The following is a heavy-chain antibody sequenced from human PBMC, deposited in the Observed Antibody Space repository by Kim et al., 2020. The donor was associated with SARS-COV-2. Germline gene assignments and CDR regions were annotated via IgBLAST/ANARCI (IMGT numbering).Heavy chain of an antibody. CDR3: AGPGYYDSSGYYNWFDP. D-gene: IGHD3-22*01. V-gene: IGHV4-39*07. CDR1: GGSISSSSYY. CDR2: IYYSGST. Sequence: SETLSLTCTVSGGSISSSSYYWGWIRQPPGKGLEWIGSIYYSGSTYYNPSLKSRVTISVDTSKNQFSLKLSSVTAADTAVYYCAGPGYYDSSGYYNWFDPWGQGTLVTVSS. J-gene: IGHJ5*02.